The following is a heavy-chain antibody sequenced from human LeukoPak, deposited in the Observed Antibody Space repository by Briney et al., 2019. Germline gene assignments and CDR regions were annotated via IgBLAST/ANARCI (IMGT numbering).Heavy chain of an antibody. CDR1: GFSVSSNY. CDR2: IYSGGGT. Sequence: GGSLRLSCAASGFSVSSNYMSWVRQAPGKGLEWVSVIYSGGGTYYADSVKGRFTISRDNSKNTLYLQMNSLRAEDTAVYYCARDMAGPPLFYYWGQGTLVTVSS. CDR3: ARDMAGPPLFYY. V-gene: IGHV3-53*01. D-gene: IGHD6-19*01. J-gene: IGHJ4*02.